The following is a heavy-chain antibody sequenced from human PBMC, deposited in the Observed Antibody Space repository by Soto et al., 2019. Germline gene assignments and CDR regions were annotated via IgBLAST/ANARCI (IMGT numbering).Heavy chain of an antibody. CDR3: AKDLITIFGVVPYYFDY. CDR1: GFTFSSYA. J-gene: IGHJ4*02. CDR2: ISGSGGST. V-gene: IGHV3-23*01. Sequence: TGGSLRLSCAASGFTFSSYAMSWVRQAPGKGLEWVSAISGSGGSTYYADSVKGRFTISRDNSKNTLYLQMNSLRAEDTAVYYCAKDLITIFGVVPYYFDYWGQGTLVTVSS. D-gene: IGHD3-3*01.